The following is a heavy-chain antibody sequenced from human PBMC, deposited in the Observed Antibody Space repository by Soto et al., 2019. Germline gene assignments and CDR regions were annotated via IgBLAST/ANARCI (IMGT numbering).Heavy chain of an antibody. CDR3: ALIPWGLDYSGVMDV. Sequence: QVQLVQSGAEVRKSGASVKVSCKASGYTFSDYFSQWLRQAPGQGLEWVAWINPKTAATNYAKKFPDRATVTIATSLSTAYLELTGLRPDDTALHYSALIPWGLDYSGVMDVWGQGTAVSVSS. CDR2: INPKTAAT. J-gene: IGHJ6*02. CDR1: GYTFSDYF. D-gene: IGHD2-15*01. V-gene: IGHV1-2*02.